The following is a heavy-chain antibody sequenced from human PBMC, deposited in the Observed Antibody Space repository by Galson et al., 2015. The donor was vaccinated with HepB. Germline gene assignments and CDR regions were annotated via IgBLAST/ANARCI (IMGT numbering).Heavy chain of an antibody. J-gene: IGHJ4*02. D-gene: IGHD5-12*01. CDR3: AGDRKGGYGPFDY. V-gene: IGHV3-49*03. CDR1: KFTFGDYT. Sequence: SLRLSCAGSKFTFGDYTMSWFRQAPGKGLEWVGSIRSKAHGGTTEYVASVKGRFTISRHDSKSVAYLQMNGLTTEDTAMYYCAGDRKGGYGPFDYWGQGTLVTASS. CDR2: IRSKAHGGTT.